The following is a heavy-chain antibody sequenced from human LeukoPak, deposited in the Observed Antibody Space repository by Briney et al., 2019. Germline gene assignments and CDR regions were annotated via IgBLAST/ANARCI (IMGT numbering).Heavy chain of an antibody. J-gene: IGHJ4*02. Sequence: GASVKVSCKASGYTFTGFYMHWVRQAPGHGLEWIGWINPYSGGTNYAQKFQGRVTLTRDTSITTAYMELSRLTSDDTAVYYCARDGVLWFGELYSPDYWGQGTLVTVSS. D-gene: IGHD3-10*01. CDR2: INPYSGGT. CDR1: GYTFTGFY. CDR3: ARDGVLWFGELYSPDY. V-gene: IGHV1-2*02.